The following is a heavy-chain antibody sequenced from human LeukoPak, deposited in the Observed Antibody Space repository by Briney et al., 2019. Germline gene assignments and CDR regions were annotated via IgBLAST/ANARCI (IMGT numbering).Heavy chain of an antibody. J-gene: IGHJ3*02. Sequence: GESLKISCRASGYRFINYWIGWVRQMPGKGLEWVGLIYPGDSETRYSPSFQGQVTISVDKSISTAYLQWSRLQASDTAIYYCAKRSTITRYAFDIWGQGTMVTVSS. CDR1: GYRFINYW. CDR2: IYPGDSET. V-gene: IGHV5-51*01. CDR3: AKRSTITRYAFDI. D-gene: IGHD5/OR15-5a*01.